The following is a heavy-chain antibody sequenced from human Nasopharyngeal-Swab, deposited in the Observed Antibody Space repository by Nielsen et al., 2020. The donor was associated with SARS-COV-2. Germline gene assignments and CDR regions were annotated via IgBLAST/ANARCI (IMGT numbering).Heavy chain of an antibody. CDR3: AKDHSMITFGGVIVIGWYFDL. J-gene: IGHJ2*01. Sequence: GDALKISCAASGFTISSYAMSWVRQSPGKGLKWVSAISGSGGSTYCADYVNGRFTISRDNSKKTLYLQMNSLRAEDTAVYYCAKDHSMITFGGVIVIGWYFDLWGRGTLVTVSS. CDR2: ISGSGGST. V-gene: IGHV3-23*01. CDR1: GFTISSYA. D-gene: IGHD3-16*02.